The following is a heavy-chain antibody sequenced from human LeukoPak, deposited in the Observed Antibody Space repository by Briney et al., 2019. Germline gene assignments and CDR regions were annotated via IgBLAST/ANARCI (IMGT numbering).Heavy chain of an antibody. D-gene: IGHD4/OR15-4a*01. Sequence: GGSLRLSCAASGFTFSSYWMHWVRQAPGKGLVWVSRINSDGSSTNYADSVKGRITISRDNAKNTLYLQMNSLRAEDTAVYYCVRVPQLALFDYWGQGTLVTVSS. CDR1: GFTFSSYW. J-gene: IGHJ4*02. CDR3: VRVPQLALFDY. CDR2: INSDGSST. V-gene: IGHV3-74*01.